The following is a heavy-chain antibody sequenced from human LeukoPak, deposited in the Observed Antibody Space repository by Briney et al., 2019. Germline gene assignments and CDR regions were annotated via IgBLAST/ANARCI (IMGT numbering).Heavy chain of an antibody. Sequence: PSETLSLTCTVSGYSISSGYYWGWIRQPPGKGLEWIGSIYHSGSTYYNPSLKSRVTISVDTSKNQFSLKLSSVTAADTAVYYCARGSITIFGVVTIFDYWGQGTLVTVSS. V-gene: IGHV4-38-2*02. CDR2: IYHSGST. J-gene: IGHJ4*02. CDR3: ARGSITIFGVVTIFDY. CDR1: GYSISSGYY. D-gene: IGHD3-3*01.